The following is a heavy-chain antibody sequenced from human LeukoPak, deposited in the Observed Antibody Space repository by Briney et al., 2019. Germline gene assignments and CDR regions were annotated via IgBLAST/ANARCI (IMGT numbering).Heavy chain of an antibody. CDR1: GYTFTSYG. CDR2: ISAYNGNT. V-gene: IGHV1-18*01. CDR3: ARVLRWNYVEDAFDI. Sequence: ASAKVSCKASGYTFTSYGISWVRQAPGQGLEWMGWISAYNGNTNYAQKLQGRVTMTTDTSTSTAYMELSSLRSDDTAVYYCARVLRWNYVEDAFDIWGQGTMVTVSS. D-gene: IGHD1-7*01. J-gene: IGHJ3*02.